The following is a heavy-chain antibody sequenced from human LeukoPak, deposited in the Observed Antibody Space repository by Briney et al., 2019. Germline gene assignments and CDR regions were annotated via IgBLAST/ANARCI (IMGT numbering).Heavy chain of an antibody. D-gene: IGHD5-12*01. CDR2: INWNGGST. CDR1: GFTFNDYG. J-gene: IGHJ4*02. CDR3: ARDQYSGYDYSGLDY. Sequence: GGSLRLSCAASGFTFNDYGMSWVRQAPGKGLELVSGINWNGGSTGYADSVKGRFTISRDNAKNSLYLQMNSLRAEDTALYYCARDQYSGYDYSGLDYWGQGTLVTVSS. V-gene: IGHV3-20*04.